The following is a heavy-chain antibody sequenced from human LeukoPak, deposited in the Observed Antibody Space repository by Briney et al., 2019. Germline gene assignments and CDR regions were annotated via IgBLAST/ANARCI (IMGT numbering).Heavy chain of an antibody. V-gene: IGHV3-7*01. Sequence: GGSLRLSCAVSGFTFSSYWMGWVRQAPGKGVEGVANIRPGGGDGFYVDSLKGRFTISRDNAKNSLYLQMNSLRAEDRAVYYCARVDCSGGSCFSGFDYWGQGTLVTVPS. D-gene: IGHD2-15*01. CDR1: GFTFSSYW. CDR2: IRPGGGDG. J-gene: IGHJ4*02. CDR3: ARVDCSGGSCFSGFDY.